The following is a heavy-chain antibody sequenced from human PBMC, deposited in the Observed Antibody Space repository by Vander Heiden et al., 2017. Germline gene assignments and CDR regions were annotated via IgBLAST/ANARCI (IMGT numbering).Heavy chain of an antibody. Sequence: QVQLVQSGAEVKKPGSSVKVSCKASGGTFSSYAISWVRQAPGQGLEWMGGISPIFGTANYAQKFQGRVTITADESTSTAYMELSSLRSEDTAVYYCARAGWEGALVPYYFDYWCHGTLVTVSS. CDR3: ARAGWEGALVPYYFDY. CDR1: GGTFSSYA. CDR2: ISPIFGTA. J-gene: IGHJ4*01. V-gene: IGHV1-69*01. D-gene: IGHD1-26*01.